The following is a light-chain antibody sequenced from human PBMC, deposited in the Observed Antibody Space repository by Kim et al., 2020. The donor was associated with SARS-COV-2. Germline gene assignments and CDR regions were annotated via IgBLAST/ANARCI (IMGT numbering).Light chain of an antibody. CDR1: QGISSY. CDR2: AAS. CDR3: QLGLT. J-gene: IGKJ4*01. Sequence: PSFLSASVGDRVTITCRASQGISSYLAWYQQKPGKAPKLLIYAASTLQSGVPSRFSGSGSGTEFTLTISSLQPEDFATYYCQLGLTFGGGTKVEI. V-gene: IGKV1-9*01.